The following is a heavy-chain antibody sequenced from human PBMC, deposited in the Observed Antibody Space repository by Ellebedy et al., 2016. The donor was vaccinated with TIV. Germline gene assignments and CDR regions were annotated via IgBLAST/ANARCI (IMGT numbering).Heavy chain of an antibody. CDR3: ARDHDYVDY. CDR1: GGSISSYY. CDR2: IYYSGST. Sequence: SETLSLTXTVSGGSISSYYWSWIRQPPGKGLEWIGYIYYSGSTYYNPSLKSRVTISVDTSKNQFSLKLSSVTAADTAVYYCARDHDYVDYWGQGTLVTVSS. V-gene: IGHV4-30-4*01. J-gene: IGHJ4*02.